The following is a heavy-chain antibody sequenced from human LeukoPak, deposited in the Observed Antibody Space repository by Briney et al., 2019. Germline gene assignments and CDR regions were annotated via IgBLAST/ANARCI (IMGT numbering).Heavy chain of an antibody. V-gene: IGHV4-39*01. CDR2: VYYSGNT. Sequence: SQTLSLTCTVSGGSISSSNYYWGWIRQPPGKGLEWIGSVYYSGNTYYNPSLKCRVTISVDTSKNHFSLNLNSVTAADTAMYYCARHAHYDFVTGLFDPWAQGTLVTVSS. CDR1: GGSISSSNYY. J-gene: IGHJ5*02. D-gene: IGHD3-3*01. CDR3: ARHAHYDFVTGLFDP.